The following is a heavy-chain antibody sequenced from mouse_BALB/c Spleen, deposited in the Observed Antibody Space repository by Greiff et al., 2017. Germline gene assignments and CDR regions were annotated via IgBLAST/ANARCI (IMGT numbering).Heavy chain of an antibody. CDR1: GFPFSSYT. CDR2: ISSGGSYT. V-gene: IGHV5-6-4*01. CDR3: TRDWAVGLRSYFDY. J-gene: IGHJ2*01. D-gene: IGHD3-1*01. Sequence: EVKLMESGGGLVKPGGSLKLSCAASGFPFSSYTMSWVRQTPEKRLEWVATISSGGSYTYYPDSVKGRFTISRDNAKNTLYLQMSSLKSEDTAMYYGTRDWAVGLRSYFDYWGQGTTLTVSS.